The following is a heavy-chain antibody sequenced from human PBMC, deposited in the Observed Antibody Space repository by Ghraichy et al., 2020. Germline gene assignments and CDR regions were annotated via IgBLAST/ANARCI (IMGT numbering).Heavy chain of an antibody. D-gene: IGHD3-3*01. CDR3: ARRGGIFGVEHAFDI. J-gene: IGHJ3*02. CDR1: GGSISSSSYY. Sequence: SETLSLTCTVSGGSISSSSYYWGWIRQPPGKGLEWIGSIYYSGSTYYNPSLKSRVTISVDTSKNQFSLKLSSVTAADTAVYYCARRGGIFGVEHAFDIWGQGTMVTVSS. CDR2: IYYSGST. V-gene: IGHV4-39*01.